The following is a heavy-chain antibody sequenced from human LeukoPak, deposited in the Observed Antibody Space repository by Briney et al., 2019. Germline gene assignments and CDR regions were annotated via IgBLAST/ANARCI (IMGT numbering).Heavy chain of an antibody. CDR3: ARAVGRGIAAAGTGY. J-gene: IGHJ4*02. CDR1: GYTFTSYY. Sequence: SVKVSCKASGYTFTSYYMHWVRQAPGQGLEWMGGIIPIFGTANYAQKFQGRVTITADESTSTAYMELSSLRSEDTAVYYCARAVGRGIAAAGTGYWGQGTLVTVSS. CDR2: IIPIFGTA. V-gene: IGHV1-69*13. D-gene: IGHD6-13*01.